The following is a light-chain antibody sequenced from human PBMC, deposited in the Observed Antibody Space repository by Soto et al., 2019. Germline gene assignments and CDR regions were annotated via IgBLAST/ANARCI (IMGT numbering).Light chain of an antibody. CDR3: LLFYGGAQLWV. J-gene: IGLJ3*02. CDR1: TGAVTSGYY. V-gene: IGLV7-43*01. CDR2: SIS. Sequence: QAVVTQEPSLTVSPGGTVTLTCASSTGAVTSGYYPNWFQQKPGQAPRALIYSISNKHSWTPARFSGSLLGGKAALILSGVQPEDEAEYYCLLFYGGAQLWVFGGGTKVTVL.